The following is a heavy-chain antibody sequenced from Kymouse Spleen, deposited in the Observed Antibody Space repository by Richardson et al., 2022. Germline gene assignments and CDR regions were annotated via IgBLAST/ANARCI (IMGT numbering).Heavy chain of an antibody. Sequence: EVQLVESGGGLVQPGRSLRLSCAASGFTFDDYAMHWVRQAPGKGLEWVSGISWNSGSIGYADSVKGRFTISRDNAKNSLYLQMNSLRAEDTALYYCAPG*QWLRDYWGQGTLVTVSS. CDR1: GFTFDDYA. CDR3: APG*QWLRDY. V-gene: IGHV3-9*01. CDR2: ISWNSGSI. D-gene: IGHD6-19*01. J-gene: IGHJ4*02.